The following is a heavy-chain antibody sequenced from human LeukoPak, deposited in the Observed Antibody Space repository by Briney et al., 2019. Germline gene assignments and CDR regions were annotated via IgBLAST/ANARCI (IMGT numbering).Heavy chain of an antibody. CDR3: ARGPTSIAVAGTLRI. CDR1: GFTFSSYA. V-gene: IGHV3-30-3*01. Sequence: PGRSLRLSCAASGFTFSSYAMHWVRQAPGKGLEWVAVISYDGSNKYYADSVKGRFTISRDNSKNTLYLQMNSLRAEDTAVYYCARGPTSIAVAGTLRIWGQGTMVTVSS. D-gene: IGHD6-19*01. CDR2: ISYDGSNK. J-gene: IGHJ3*02.